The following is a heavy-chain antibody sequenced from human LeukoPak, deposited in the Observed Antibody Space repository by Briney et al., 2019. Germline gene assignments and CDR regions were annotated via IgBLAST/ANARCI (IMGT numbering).Heavy chain of an antibody. CDR3: ARPNWNYGIDY. Sequence: GASVKVSCKASGYTFTGYYLHWVRQASGQGLEWMGWINPNSGGTNYAQKFQGRVTMTRDTSISTAYMELSRLRSDDTAVYYCARPNWNYGIDYWGQGTLVTVSS. CDR1: GYTFTGYY. CDR2: INPNSGGT. D-gene: IGHD1-7*01. V-gene: IGHV1-2*02. J-gene: IGHJ4*02.